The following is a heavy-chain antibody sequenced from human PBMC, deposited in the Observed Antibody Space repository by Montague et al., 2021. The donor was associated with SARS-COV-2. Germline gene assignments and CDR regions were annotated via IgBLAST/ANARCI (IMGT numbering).Heavy chain of an antibody. V-gene: IGHV4-34*01. J-gene: IGHJ4*02. CDR3: ARGAPGH. D-gene: IGHD1-1*01. CDR2: INHGGST. CDR1: GGSFSDYH. Sequence: SETLSLTCAVYGGSFSDYHWTWIRQSPGEGLELIGQINHGGSTKYNPSLKSRVTLSIDTSKKQFSLKLTSVTAADTAVYYCARGAPGHWGQGTLVTVSS.